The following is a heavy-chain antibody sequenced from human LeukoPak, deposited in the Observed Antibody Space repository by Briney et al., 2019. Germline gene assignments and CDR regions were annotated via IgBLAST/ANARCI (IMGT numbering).Heavy chain of an antibody. Sequence: SETLSLTCAVSGYSIRSGHYWGWIRQTPGKGLEWIGSLSDSGSTYYNPSLKSRVTISVDTSKNHFSLRLSSVTAADTAVYYCAISVPAFDYWGQGTLSPSLQ. J-gene: IGHJ4*02. CDR2: LSDSGST. V-gene: IGHV4-38-2*01. D-gene: IGHD1-1*01. CDR3: AISVPAFDY. CDR1: GYSIRSGHY.